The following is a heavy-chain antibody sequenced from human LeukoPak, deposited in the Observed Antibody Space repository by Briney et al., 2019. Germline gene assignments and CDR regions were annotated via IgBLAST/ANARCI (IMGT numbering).Heavy chain of an antibody. V-gene: IGHV4/OR15-8*01. D-gene: IGHD3-16*02. Sequence: SETLSLTCDVSGGSIDSTNWWNWVRQPPGKGLEWIGEIHHDGRIDYNPSLKSRVTLSVDKSKNQFSLRLNSVTAADTAMYYCARSHDHLWGNYPDYWGQGTLVTVSS. CDR3: ARSHDHLWGNYPDY. CDR2: IHHDGRI. J-gene: IGHJ4*02. CDR1: GGSIDSTNW.